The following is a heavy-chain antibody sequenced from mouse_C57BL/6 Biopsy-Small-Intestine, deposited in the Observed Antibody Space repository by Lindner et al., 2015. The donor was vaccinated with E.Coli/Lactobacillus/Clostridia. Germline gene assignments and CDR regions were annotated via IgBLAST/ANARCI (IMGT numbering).Heavy chain of an antibody. CDR2: ISSGSSTI. V-gene: IGHV5-17*01. CDR3: ASYGSSSDY. CDR1: GFTFSDYG. D-gene: IGHD1-1*01. J-gene: IGHJ2*01. Sequence: VQLQESGGGVSEPGGSLKLSCAASGFTFSDYGMHWVRQAPEKGLEWVAYISSGSSTIYYADTVKGRFTIFRDNAKNTLFLQMTSLRSEDTAMYYCASYGSSSDYWGQGTTLTVSS.